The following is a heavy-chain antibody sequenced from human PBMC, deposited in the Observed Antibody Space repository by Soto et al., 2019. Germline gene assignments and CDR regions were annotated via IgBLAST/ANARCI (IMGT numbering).Heavy chain of an antibody. CDR3: AKRKFGIDAFDI. D-gene: IGHD3-16*01. CDR2: ISGSGGST. Sequence: EVQLLESGGGLVQPGGSLRLSCAASGFTFSSYAMSWVRQAPGKGLEWVSAISGSGGSTYYADSVKGRFTISRDNSKNTLYLQMNSLRGEDTAVYYCAKRKFGIDAFDIWGQGTMVTVSS. V-gene: IGHV3-23*01. J-gene: IGHJ3*02. CDR1: GFTFSSYA.